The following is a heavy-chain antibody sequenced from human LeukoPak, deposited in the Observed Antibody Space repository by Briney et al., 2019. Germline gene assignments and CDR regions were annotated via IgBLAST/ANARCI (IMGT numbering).Heavy chain of an antibody. CDR1: GFTFSSYA. V-gene: IGHV3-23*01. CDR2: ISDSADST. Sequence: GGSLRLSCAASGFTFSSYAMSWVRQAPGQGLEWVSAISDSADSTYYADSVKGRFTISRDNSKITLYLQMNSLRAEDTAVYYCAKDRGKLYYYDSSGYYPGIRFDPWGQGTLVTVSS. D-gene: IGHD3-22*01. CDR3: AKDRGKLYYYDSSGYYPGIRFDP. J-gene: IGHJ5*02.